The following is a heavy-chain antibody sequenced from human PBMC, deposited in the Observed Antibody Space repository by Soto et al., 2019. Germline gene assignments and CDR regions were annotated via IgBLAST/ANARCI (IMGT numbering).Heavy chain of an antibody. D-gene: IGHD2-21*01. CDR2: IWYDGSNK. V-gene: IGHV3-33*01. CDR3: ARDKCGWALDY. Sequence: QVQLVESGGGVVQPGRSLRLSCAASGFTFSSYGMHWVRQAPGKGLEWVAVIWYDGSNKYYADSVKGRFTISRDNSKNTLYLQMNSLRAEDTAVYYCARDKCGWALDYWGQGTLVTVSS. J-gene: IGHJ4*02. CDR1: GFTFSSYG.